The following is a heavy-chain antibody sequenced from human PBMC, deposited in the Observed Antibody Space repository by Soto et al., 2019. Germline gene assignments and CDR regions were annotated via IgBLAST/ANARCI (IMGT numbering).Heavy chain of an antibody. CDR3: AHYHVDDTSCFYH. Sequence: QIPLKESGPTLVKPKQTLTLTRTVYGFSLRTSGVGMGWIRQPPGNARGWHGIIYWDDDKRYSPSLKSRLTSTTATSNPQVVLTLTNIDPVDTGTYYCAHYHVDDTSCFYHWGQGTLVTVSS. CDR1: GFSLRTSGVG. CDR2: IYWDDDK. J-gene: IGHJ5*02. D-gene: IGHD3-22*01. V-gene: IGHV2-5*02.